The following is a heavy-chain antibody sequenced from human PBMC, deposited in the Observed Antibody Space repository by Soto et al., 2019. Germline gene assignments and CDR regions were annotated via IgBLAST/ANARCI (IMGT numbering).Heavy chain of an antibody. J-gene: IGHJ4*02. Sequence: ETLSLTCAVYGGTFSGYYWTWIRQPPGTGREWIGEINHSGSTNYNPSLKSRVTISVDTSKNQFSLKLSSVTAADTAVYYCARLGYYDILTGRMPVDFDYWGQGTLVTVSS. D-gene: IGHD3-9*01. CDR3: ARLGYYDILTGRMPVDFDY. V-gene: IGHV4-34*01. CDR2: INHSGST. CDR1: GGTFSGYY.